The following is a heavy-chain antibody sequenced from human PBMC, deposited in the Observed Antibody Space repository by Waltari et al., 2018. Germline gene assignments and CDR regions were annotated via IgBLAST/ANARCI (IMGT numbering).Heavy chain of an antibody. CDR3: ARVDGPGGCGDYVGFDY. D-gene: IGHD4-17*01. V-gene: IGHV4-61*02. CDR2: IYTSGST. J-gene: IGHJ4*02. CDR1: GGSISSGSYY. Sequence: QVQLQESGPGLVKPSQTLSLTCTVSGGSISSGSYYWSWIRQPAGKGLEWIGRIYTSGSTNYNPSLKSRVTISVDTSKNQFSLKLSSVTAADTAVYYCARVDGPGGCGDYVGFDYWGQGTLVTVSS.